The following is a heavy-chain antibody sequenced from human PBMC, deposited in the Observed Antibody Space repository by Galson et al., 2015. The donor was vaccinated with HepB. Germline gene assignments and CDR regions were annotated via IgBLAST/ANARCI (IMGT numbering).Heavy chain of an antibody. Sequence: SLRLSCAASGFTFRNAWMSWVRQAPGKGLEWVGRIKSKSDGGTADYAAPVKGRFTISRDDSKNTLYLQMNNLKTEDTAVYFCTTTEFLDRGFVPGTISLYYYGMDVWGQGTAVTVSS. J-gene: IGHJ6*02. CDR3: TTTEFLDRGFVPGTISLYYYGMDV. CDR1: GFTFRNAW. D-gene: IGHD2-2*01. V-gene: IGHV3-15*01. CDR2: IKSKSDGGTA.